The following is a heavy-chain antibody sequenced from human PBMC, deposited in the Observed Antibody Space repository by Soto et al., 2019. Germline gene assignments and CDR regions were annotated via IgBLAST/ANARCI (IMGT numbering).Heavy chain of an antibody. CDR1: GGSISGRC. Sequence: SETLSLTCTVSGGSISGRCWSWVRQSPGKGLEWIGYFCYTGSTNYNPSLKSRVTISVDRSKTQCSLKLTSVTAADTAVYYCEKSHYDSSGYSIIDHWGQGTLVTVYS. CDR3: EKSHYDSSGYSIIDH. J-gene: IGHJ5*02. CDR2: FCYTGST. D-gene: IGHD3-22*01. V-gene: IGHV4-59*01.